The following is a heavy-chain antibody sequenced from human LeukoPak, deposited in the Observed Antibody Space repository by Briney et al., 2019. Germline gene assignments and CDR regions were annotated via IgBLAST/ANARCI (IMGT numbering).Heavy chain of an antibody. CDR3: ARDPRSDYGTADY. J-gene: IGHJ4*02. CDR1: GGSISSSSYY. V-gene: IGHV4-39*07. Sequence: SETLSLTCTVSGGSISSSSYYWGWIRQPPGKGLEWIGSIYYSGSTYYNPSLKSRVTISVDTSKNQFSLKLSSVTAADTAVYYCARDPRSDYGTADYWGQGTLVTVSS. D-gene: IGHD4-17*01. CDR2: IYYSGST.